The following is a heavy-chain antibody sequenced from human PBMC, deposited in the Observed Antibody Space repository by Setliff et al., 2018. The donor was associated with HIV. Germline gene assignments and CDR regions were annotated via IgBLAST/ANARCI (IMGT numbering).Heavy chain of an antibody. V-gene: IGHV4-38-2*01. CDR2: IYHSGTT. Sequence: PSETLSLTCAVSGYSISSGYYWGGIRKTPGKGLEWIGSIYHSGTTYYNPSLRSRVTISVDTSKNQFSLKLSSVTAADTAVYYCARQGDGYNLYHVYYFDYWGQGTLVTVSS. CDR3: ARQGDGYNLYHVYYFDY. CDR1: GYSISSGYY. D-gene: IGHD5-12*01. J-gene: IGHJ4*02.